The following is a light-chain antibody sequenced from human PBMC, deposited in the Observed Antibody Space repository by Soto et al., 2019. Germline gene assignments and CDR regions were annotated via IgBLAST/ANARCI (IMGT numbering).Light chain of an antibody. J-gene: IGLJ3*02. Sequence: VVTQPPSASGAPGQRVTISCSGSTSNIGTDTVNWYQQLPGTAPKLLIYGNTRRPSGVPDRFSGSKSATSASLAISGLQSEDEADYYCASWDDSLNGWVFGGGTKVTVL. CDR3: ASWDDSLNGWV. CDR1: TSNIGTDT. V-gene: IGLV1-44*01. CDR2: GNT.